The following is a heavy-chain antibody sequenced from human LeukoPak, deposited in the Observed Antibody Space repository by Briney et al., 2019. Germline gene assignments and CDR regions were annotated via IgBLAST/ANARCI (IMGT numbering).Heavy chain of an antibody. V-gene: IGHV4-59*01. CDR1: GGSISPYY. Sequence: SETLSLTCTVSGGSISPYYWTWIRQPPGKGLEWIGYIFYSGNTNYNPSLKSRVTMSADTSNNQFSLRLTSVTAADTAVYFCARGYCSETTCYRDMATILPDYWGRGTLVTVSS. D-gene: IGHD2-2*02. J-gene: IGHJ4*02. CDR3: ARGYCSETTCYRDMATILPDY. CDR2: IFYSGNT.